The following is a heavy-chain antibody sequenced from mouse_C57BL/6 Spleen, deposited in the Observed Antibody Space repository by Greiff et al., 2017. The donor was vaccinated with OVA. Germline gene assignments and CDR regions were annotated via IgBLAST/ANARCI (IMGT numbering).Heavy chain of an antibody. CDR3: ARGEAKGFDY. Sequence: VQLQQPGAELVMPGASVTLSCKASGYTFTSYWMHWVKQRPGQGLEWIGEIDPSDSYTNYNQKFKGKSTLTVDKSSSTAYMQLSSLTSEDSAVDDWARGEAKGFDYWGQGTTLTVSS. D-gene: IGHD1-3*01. CDR2: IDPSDSYT. CDR1: GYTFTSYW. J-gene: IGHJ2*01. V-gene: IGHV1-69*01.